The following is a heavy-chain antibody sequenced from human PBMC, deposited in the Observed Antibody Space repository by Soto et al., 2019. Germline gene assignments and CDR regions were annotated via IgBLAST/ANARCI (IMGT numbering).Heavy chain of an antibody. J-gene: IGHJ4*02. D-gene: IGHD3-3*01. CDR1: GYTFTTYW. CDR2: IYPGDSDT. V-gene: IGHV5-51*01. CDR3: ARQTNTIRQYYFDY. Sequence: GESLKISCKGSGYTFTTYWIGWVRQMPGKGLEWMGIIYPGDSDTRYSPSFQGQVTISADKSINTAYLQWSSLKASDTAMYYCARQTNTIRQYYFDYWGQGTLVTSPQ.